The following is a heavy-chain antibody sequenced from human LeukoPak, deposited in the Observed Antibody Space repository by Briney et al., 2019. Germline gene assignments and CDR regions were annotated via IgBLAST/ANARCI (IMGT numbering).Heavy chain of an antibody. Sequence: PGGSLRLSCAASGFTFDNYAMHWVRQVPGKGLEWVSLISANGDNPYYADSVKGRFTISRDNSKNTLYLQMNSLRAEDTAVYYCARDRHDSRYYFHYYGMDVWGQGTTVTVSS. V-gene: IGHV3-43*02. CDR1: GFTFDNYA. CDR2: ISANGDNP. J-gene: IGHJ6*02. CDR3: ARDRHDSRYYFHYYGMDV. D-gene: IGHD3-22*01.